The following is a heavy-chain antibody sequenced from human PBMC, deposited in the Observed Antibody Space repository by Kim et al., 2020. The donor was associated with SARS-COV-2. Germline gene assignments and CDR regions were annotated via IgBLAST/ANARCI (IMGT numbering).Heavy chain of an antibody. J-gene: IGHJ4*02. CDR2: ITRSGTT. V-gene: IGHV3-23*01. CDR3: AKMERVGQWLGFDY. CDR1: GFTFSSYT. Sequence: GGSLRLSCAASGFTFSSYTMSWVRQAPGKGLEWVSDITRSGTTYYADSVKGRFTISRDNSKNTLYLQMNSLRAEDTAVYYCAKMERVGQWLGFDYWGQGTLVTVSS. D-gene: IGHD6-19*01.